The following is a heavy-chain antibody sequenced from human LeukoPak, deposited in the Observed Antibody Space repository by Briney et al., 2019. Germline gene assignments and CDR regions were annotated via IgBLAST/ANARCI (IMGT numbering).Heavy chain of an antibody. V-gene: IGHV3-74*01. J-gene: IGHJ4*02. CDR1: GFIFSSRW. D-gene: IGHD6-19*01. CDR2: VNSDGRST. CDR3: ASGDSSGWYLLDF. Sequence: PAGSLRLSCAVSGFIFSSRWMHWVRQAPGKGLVWVSRVNSDGRSTNYAYFVKGRFAISRDNANNTPYPQMNSLRADDTAVYYCASGDSSGWYLLDFWGQGILVTVSS.